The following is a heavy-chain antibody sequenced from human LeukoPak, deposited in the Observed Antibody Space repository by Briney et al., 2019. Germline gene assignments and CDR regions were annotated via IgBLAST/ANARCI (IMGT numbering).Heavy chain of an antibody. J-gene: IGHJ4*02. CDR2: IYSGGST. Sequence: SGGSLRLSCAASGFTVSSSYMSWVRQAPGKGLEWVSVIYSGGSTYYADSVKGRFTISRDNSKNTLYLQMNSLRAEDTAVYYCARANFRGSGSSFDYWGQGTLVTVSS. CDR1: GFTVSSSY. D-gene: IGHD3-10*01. CDR3: ARANFRGSGSSFDY. V-gene: IGHV3-66*02.